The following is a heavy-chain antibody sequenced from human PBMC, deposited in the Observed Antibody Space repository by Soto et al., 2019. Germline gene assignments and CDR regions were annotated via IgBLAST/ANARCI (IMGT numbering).Heavy chain of an antibody. D-gene: IGHD1-7*01. CDR3: ARFSGTTLDYYYYMDV. V-gene: IGHV3-11*01. CDR1: GFTFSDYY. J-gene: IGHJ6*03. CDR2: ISSSGSTI. Sequence: GGSLRLSCAASGFTFSDYYMSWIRQAPGEGLEWVSYISSSGSTIYYADSVKGRFTISRDNAKNSLYLQMNSLRAEDTAVYYCARFSGTTLDYYYYMDVWGKGTTVTVSS.